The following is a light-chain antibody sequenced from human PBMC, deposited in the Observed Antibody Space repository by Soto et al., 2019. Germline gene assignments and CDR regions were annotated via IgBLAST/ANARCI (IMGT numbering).Light chain of an antibody. Sequence: EIVLTQSPATLSLSPGERATLSCRASQSVSSYLAWYQQKPGQAPRLLIYDASNRATRISARFVGSGSGTHFTLTISSLEPEAFPVYYYQHRSNCRFTFGQPPRLHIK. V-gene: IGKV3-11*01. CDR2: DAS. CDR1: QSVSSY. J-gene: IGKJ5*01. CDR3: QHRSNCRFT.